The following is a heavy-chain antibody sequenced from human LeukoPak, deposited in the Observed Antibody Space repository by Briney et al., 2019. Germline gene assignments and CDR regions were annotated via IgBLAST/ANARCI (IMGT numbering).Heavy chain of an antibody. J-gene: IGHJ4*02. CDR3: ARDFRGYGTSVDY. D-gene: IGHD5-12*01. CDR1: GGSIRSSTSD. Sequence: PSETLSLTCTVSGGSIRSSTSDWGWIRQPPGKGLEWIGSIYYSGSTYYNPSLKSRVTISVDTSKNHFSLKLSSVTAAVTAVYYGARDFRGYGTSVDYWGQGTLVSVSS. CDR2: IYYSGST. V-gene: IGHV4-39*07.